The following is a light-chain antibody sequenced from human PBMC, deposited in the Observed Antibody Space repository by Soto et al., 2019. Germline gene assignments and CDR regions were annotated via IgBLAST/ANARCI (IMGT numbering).Light chain of an antibody. V-gene: IGKV1-12*01. J-gene: IGKJ1*01. CDR1: QDISSY. Sequence: DIQMTQSPSSVSASVGDKVTITCRASQDISSYLAWYQQKPGRAPKLLIYTASSLQGGVPSRFSGSGSGTDFSLTIISLQPEDFATYYCQQANSAPWTFGQGTKVEIK. CDR3: QQANSAPWT. CDR2: TAS.